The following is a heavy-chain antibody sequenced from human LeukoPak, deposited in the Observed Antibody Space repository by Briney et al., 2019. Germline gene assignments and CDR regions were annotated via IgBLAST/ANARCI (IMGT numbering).Heavy chain of an antibody. D-gene: IGHD3-22*01. CDR3: ARHDRLYYYYGMDV. CDR1: GGSISSYY. Sequence: SETLSLTCTVSGGSISSYYWSWIRQPPGKGLEWIGYIYYSGSTNYNPSLKSRVTISVDTSKNQFSLKLSSVTAADTAVYYCARHDRLYYYYGMDVWGQGTTVTVSS. J-gene: IGHJ6*02. V-gene: IGHV4-59*08. CDR2: IYYSGST.